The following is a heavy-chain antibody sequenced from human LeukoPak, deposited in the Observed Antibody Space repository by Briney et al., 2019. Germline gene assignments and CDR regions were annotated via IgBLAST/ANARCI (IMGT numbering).Heavy chain of an antibody. CDR3: ARGGRYYGSGRENWFDP. V-gene: IGHV1-2*02. CDR1: GCTFTGYY. CDR2: INPNSGGT. Sequence: GASVTVSCKASGCTFTGYYMHWVRQAPGQGLEWMGWINPNSGGTNYAQKFQGRLTMTRDTSISTAYMELSRLRSDDTAVYYCARGGRYYGSGRENWFDPWGQGTLVTVSS. J-gene: IGHJ5*02. D-gene: IGHD3-10*01.